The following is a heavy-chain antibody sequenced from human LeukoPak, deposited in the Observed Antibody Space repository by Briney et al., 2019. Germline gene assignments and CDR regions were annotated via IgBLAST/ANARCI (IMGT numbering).Heavy chain of an antibody. J-gene: IGHJ3*02. V-gene: IGHV3-48*02. D-gene: IGHD2-2*01. CDR1: GFTVSSNY. Sequence: GGSLRLSCAASGFTVSSNYMNWVRQAPGKGLEWVSYITSGSTAIYYADSVKGRFTISRDNAKNSLFLQMNSLRDEDTAVYYCARSSTYAFDIWGQGTMVTVSS. CDR3: ARSSTYAFDI. CDR2: ITSGSTAI.